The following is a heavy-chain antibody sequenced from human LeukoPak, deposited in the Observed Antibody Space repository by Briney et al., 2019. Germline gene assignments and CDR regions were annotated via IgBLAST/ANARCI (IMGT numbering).Heavy chain of an antibody. D-gene: IGHD3-10*01. CDR2: FYPDDSDT. CDR3: ARLMSGNYHNAVDF. J-gene: IGHJ4*02. Sequence: GESLKISCKGSGYKFSKYWIGWVRQMPGKGLEWMGIFYPDDSDTRYSPSFQGQVTFSADKSTSTAYLQWSSLKASDTAMYFCARLMSGNYHNAVDFWGQGTLVTVSS. CDR1: GYKFSKYW. V-gene: IGHV5-51*01.